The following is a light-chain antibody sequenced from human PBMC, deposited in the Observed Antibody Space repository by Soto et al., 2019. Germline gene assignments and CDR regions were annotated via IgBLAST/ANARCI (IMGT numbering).Light chain of an antibody. V-gene: IGKV1-5*03. CDR3: QHYNSYSEA. J-gene: IGKJ1*01. CDR1: QTISSW. CDR2: KAS. Sequence: DIPMTKSPSTLYGSVGDRVTITCRASQTISSWWAWYQHKPGKAPKLLIYKASTLKSGVPSRFSGSGSGTEFTLTISSLQPDDFATYYCQHYNSYSEAFGQGTKLDLK.